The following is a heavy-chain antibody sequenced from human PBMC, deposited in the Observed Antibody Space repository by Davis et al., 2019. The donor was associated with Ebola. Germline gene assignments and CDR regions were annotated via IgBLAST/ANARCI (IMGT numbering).Heavy chain of an antibody. D-gene: IGHD2-21*02. CDR1: GYTFTTYA. CDR2: ITGANVTT. V-gene: IGHV1-3*01. CDR3: ARGTLFSIVVVTAIPFDP. J-gene: IGHJ5*02. Sequence: AASVKVSCKASGYTFTTYAMHWVRQAPGQRLRGMGGITGANVTTKYSQKFQGRVTITRDTSGSTAYMELSSLRSEDTAVYYCARGTLFSIVVVTAIPFDPWGQGTLVTVSS.